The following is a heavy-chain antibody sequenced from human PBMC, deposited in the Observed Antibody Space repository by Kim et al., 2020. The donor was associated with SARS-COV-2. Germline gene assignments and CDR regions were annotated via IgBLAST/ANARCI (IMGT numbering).Heavy chain of an antibody. CDR1: GGSINSYY. J-gene: IGHJ4*01. D-gene: IGHD1-26*01. V-gene: IGHV4-4*07. Sequence: SETLSLTCTVSGGSINSYYWSWIRQPAGEGLEWIGRVYANGRTGYNPSLKSRVTMSMDTSENQVSLKLSAVTAADTAVYYCARREAGSNYFDYWCLGTLV. CDR2: VYANGRT. CDR3: ARREAGSNYFDY.